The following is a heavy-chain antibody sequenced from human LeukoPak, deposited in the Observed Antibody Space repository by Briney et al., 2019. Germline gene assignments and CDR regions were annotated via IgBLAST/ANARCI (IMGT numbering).Heavy chain of an antibody. J-gene: IGHJ5*02. CDR1: GGSISSSSYY. CDR3: ARHAGDIVVVPAATLYNWFDP. V-gene: IGHV4-39*01. D-gene: IGHD2-2*01. CDR2: IYYSGST. Sequence: SETLSLTCTVSGGSISSSSYYWGCIRQPPGKGLEWIGSIYYSGSTYYNPSLKSRVTISVDTSKNQFSLKLSSVTAADTAVYYCARHAGDIVVVPAATLYNWFDPWGQGTLVTVSS.